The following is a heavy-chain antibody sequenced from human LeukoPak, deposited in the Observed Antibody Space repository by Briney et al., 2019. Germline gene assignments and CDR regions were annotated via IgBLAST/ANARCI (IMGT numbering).Heavy chain of an antibody. Sequence: GGSLRLSCAASGFTVSSNYMSWVRQAPGKGLEWVSVICSGGSTYYADSVRGRFTISRDNSKNTLYLQMNSLRAEDTAVYYCARGTVLRFLEWAVALDYWGQGTLVTVSS. CDR1: GFTVSSNY. D-gene: IGHD3-3*01. J-gene: IGHJ4*02. V-gene: IGHV3-66*02. CDR3: ARGTVLRFLEWAVALDY. CDR2: ICSGGST.